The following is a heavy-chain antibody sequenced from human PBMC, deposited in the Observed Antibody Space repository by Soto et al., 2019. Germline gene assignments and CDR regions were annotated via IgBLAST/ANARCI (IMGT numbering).Heavy chain of an antibody. V-gene: IGHV1-69*13. CDR1: GGTFSSYA. CDR3: ATIGVGIAAAGTPP. J-gene: IGHJ5*02. Sequence: GASVKVSCKASGGTFSSYAISWVRQAPGQGLEWMGGIIPIFGTANYAQKFQGRVTITADESTSTAYMELSSLRSEDTAVYYCATIGVGIAAAGTPPWGQGTLVTVSS. D-gene: IGHD6-13*01. CDR2: IIPIFGTA.